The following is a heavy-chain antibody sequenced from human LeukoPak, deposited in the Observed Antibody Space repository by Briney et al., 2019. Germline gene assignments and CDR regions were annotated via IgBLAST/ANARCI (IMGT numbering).Heavy chain of an antibody. CDR3: ARDKYYDILTGYYFRPVFDY. CDR1: GYTFTSYY. V-gene: IGHV1-46*01. D-gene: IGHD3-9*01. Sequence: ASVKVSCKASGYTFTSYYVHWVRQAPGQGLEWVGIINPSSSSTSYAQKFQGRVTMTRDTSISTAYMELSRPRSDDTAVYYCARDKYYDILTGYYFRPVFDYWGQGTLVTVSS. CDR2: INPSSSST. J-gene: IGHJ4*02.